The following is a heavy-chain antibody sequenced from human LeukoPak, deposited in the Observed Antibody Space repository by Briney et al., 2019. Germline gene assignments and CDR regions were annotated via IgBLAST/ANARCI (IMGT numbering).Heavy chain of an antibody. CDR3: ARGPITMVRGVTPGAFDY. CDR1: GGSISSYY. J-gene: IGHJ4*02. CDR2: IYYSGST. Sequence: SETLSLTCTVSGGSISSYYWSWIRQPPGKGLEWIGYIYYSGSTNYNPSLKSRVTISVDTSKNQFSLKLSSVTAADTAVYYCARGPITMVRGVTPGAFDYWGQGTLVTVSS. D-gene: IGHD3-10*01. V-gene: IGHV4-59*01.